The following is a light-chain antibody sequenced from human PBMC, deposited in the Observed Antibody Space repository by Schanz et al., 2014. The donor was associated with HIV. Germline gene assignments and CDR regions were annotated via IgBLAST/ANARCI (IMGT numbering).Light chain of an antibody. Sequence: EIVLTQSPATLSLSPGERATLSCRASQSVSSYLAWYQQKPGQAPRLLIYDASNRATGIPARFSGSGSGTDFTLTISRLEPEDFAVYYCQQYNTWPRTFGQGTKVELK. J-gene: IGKJ1*01. CDR2: DAS. CDR1: QSVSSY. V-gene: IGKV3-11*01. CDR3: QQYNTWPRT.